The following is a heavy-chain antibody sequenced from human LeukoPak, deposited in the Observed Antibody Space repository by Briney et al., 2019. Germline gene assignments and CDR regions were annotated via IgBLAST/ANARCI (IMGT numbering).Heavy chain of an antibody. CDR1: GYTFTGYY. J-gene: IGHJ5*02. D-gene: IGHD6-13*01. Sequence: GASVKVSCKASGYTFTGYYMHWVRQAPGQGLEWMGWINPNSGGTNYAQKFQGRVTMTRDTSISTAYMELSRLRSDDTAVYYCARVPRIAAAHDWFDPWGQGTLVTVSS. V-gene: IGHV1-2*02. CDR2: INPNSGGT. CDR3: ARVPRIAAAHDWFDP.